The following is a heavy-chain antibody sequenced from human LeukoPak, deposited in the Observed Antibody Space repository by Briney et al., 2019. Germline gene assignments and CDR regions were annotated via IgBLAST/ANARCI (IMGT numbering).Heavy chain of an antibody. CDR3: ARSMVTIPIPGGY. V-gene: IGHV3-74*01. CDR2: INSDGSST. CDR1: GFTFSSYW. J-gene: IGHJ4*02. D-gene: IGHD5-24*01. Sequence: GGSLRLSCAASGFTFSSYWMHWVRQAPGKGLVWVSRINSDGSSTSYADSVKGRFTVSRDNAKNTLYLQMNSLRAEDTAVYYCARSMVTIPIPGGYWGQGTLVTVSS.